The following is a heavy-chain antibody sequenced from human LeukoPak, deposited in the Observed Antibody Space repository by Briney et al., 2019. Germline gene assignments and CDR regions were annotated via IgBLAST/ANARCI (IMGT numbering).Heavy chain of an antibody. CDR1: GVAISGYS. V-gene: IGHV4-59*12. CDR3: ARFVPSFDNLFHS. CDR2: IYNSGIT. J-gene: IGHJ4*02. D-gene: IGHD3-9*01. Sequence: PETPSPTCTVSGVAISGYSGTRIRQLPGKGLEWIGYIYNSGITNYNPSLKSRVTLSVDTSKNQFSLRLTSVTAADTAVYYCARFVPSFDNLFHSWGQGSLVSV.